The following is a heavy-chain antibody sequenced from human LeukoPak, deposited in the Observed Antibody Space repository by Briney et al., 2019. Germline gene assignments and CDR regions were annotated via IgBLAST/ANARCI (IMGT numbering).Heavy chain of an antibody. CDR3: AKDLRGARPPHNWFDP. CDR1: GFTFSSYA. J-gene: IGHJ5*02. V-gene: IGHV3-23*01. CDR2: ISGSGGST. Sequence: PGGSLRLSCAASGFTFSSYAMSWVHQAPGKGLEWVSAISGSGGSTYYADSVKGRFTISRDNSKNTLYLQMNSLRAEDTAVYYCAKDLRGARPPHNWFDPWGQGTLVTVSS. D-gene: IGHD6-6*01.